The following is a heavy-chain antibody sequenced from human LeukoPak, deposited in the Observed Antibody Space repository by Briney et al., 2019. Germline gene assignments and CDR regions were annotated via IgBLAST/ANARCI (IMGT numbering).Heavy chain of an antibody. D-gene: IGHD2-8*01. CDR3: AKVGYCTNNYFRTHDY. Sequence: GGSLRLSCVASGFSFSDSAMSWVRQAPTKGLEWVSAISGDAAVTYYAASVKGRFTISRDNSKNTVYLQMNSLRAEDTATYYCAKVGYCTNNYFRTHDYWGQGALVTVSS. CDR1: GFSFSDSA. CDR2: ISGDAAVT. V-gene: IGHV3-23*01. J-gene: IGHJ4*02.